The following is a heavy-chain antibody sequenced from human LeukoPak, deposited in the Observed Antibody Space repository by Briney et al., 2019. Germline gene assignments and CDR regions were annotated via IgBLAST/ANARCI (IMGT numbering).Heavy chain of an antibody. Sequence: PGGSLRLSCAASGFTFSSYAMSWVRQAPGKGLEWVSTISSSGGSTYYADSVKGRFTISRDNSKNTLYLQMNSLRAEDTAIYYCAKAPAPYYYYYGMDVWGQGTAVTVSS. CDR1: GFTFSSYA. V-gene: IGHV3-23*01. CDR2: ISSSGGST. CDR3: AKAPAPYYYYYGMDV. J-gene: IGHJ6*02.